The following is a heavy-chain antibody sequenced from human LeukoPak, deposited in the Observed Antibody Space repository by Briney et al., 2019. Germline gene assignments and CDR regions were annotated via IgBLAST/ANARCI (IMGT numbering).Heavy chain of an antibody. CDR2: VYYSET. Sequence: PSETLSLACTVSGGSISSISYYWGRIRQPPGKGLEWIGTVYYSETYYNPSLKSRVTISVDTSKNQFSLKLSSVTAADTAVYYCASTGGDYQEAFDIWGQGTMVTVSS. J-gene: IGHJ3*02. V-gene: IGHV4-39*07. CDR1: GGSISSISYY. D-gene: IGHD4-17*01. CDR3: ASTGGDYQEAFDI.